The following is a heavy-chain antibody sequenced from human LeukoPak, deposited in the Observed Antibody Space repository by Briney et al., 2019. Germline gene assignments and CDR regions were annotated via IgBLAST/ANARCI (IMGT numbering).Heavy chain of an antibody. Sequence: GASVKVSCKASGYTFTSYAMNWVRQAPGQGLEWMGWISAYNGNTNYAQKLQGRVTMTTDTSTSTAYMELRSLRSDDTAVYYCARDRDIVVVVAATGCAFDIWGQGTMVTVSS. CDR2: ISAYNGNT. D-gene: IGHD2-15*01. J-gene: IGHJ3*02. CDR3: ARDRDIVVVVAATGCAFDI. V-gene: IGHV1-18*01. CDR1: GYTFTSYA.